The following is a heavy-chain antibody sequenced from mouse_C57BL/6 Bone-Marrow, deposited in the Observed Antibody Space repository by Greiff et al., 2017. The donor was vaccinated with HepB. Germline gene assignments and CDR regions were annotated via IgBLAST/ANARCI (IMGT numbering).Heavy chain of an antibody. Sequence: EVQLVESGGGLVKPGGSLKLSCAASGFTFSSYAMSWVRQTPEKRLEWVATISDGGSYTYYPDNVKGRFTISRDNAKNNLYLQMSHLKSEDTAMYYCARDPPFTTWNYFDYWGQGTTLTVSS. CDR1: GFTFSSYA. J-gene: IGHJ2*01. V-gene: IGHV5-4*01. CDR3: ARDPPFTTWNYFDY. CDR2: ISDGGSYT. D-gene: IGHD2-12*01.